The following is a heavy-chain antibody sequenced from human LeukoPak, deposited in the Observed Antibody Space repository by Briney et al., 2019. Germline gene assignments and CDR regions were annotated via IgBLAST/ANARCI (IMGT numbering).Heavy chain of an antibody. V-gene: IGHV3-23*01. CDR3: ARKTYYYESRDFGWFDF. CDR2: ISDNGGRT. Sequence: GGSLRLSCAASEFTFSNYAMSWVRQAPGKGLEWVSAISDNGGRTYDADSVRGRFTISRDNSKNTLYLQMDSLRAEDTAVYYCARKTYYYESRDFGWFDFWGQGILVTVSS. D-gene: IGHD3-22*01. CDR1: EFTFSNYA. J-gene: IGHJ5*01.